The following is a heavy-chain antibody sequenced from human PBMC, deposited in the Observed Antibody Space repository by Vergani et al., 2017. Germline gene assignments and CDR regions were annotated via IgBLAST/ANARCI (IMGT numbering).Heavy chain of an antibody. CDR2: IYSTGST. Sequence: QVQLQESGPRLVRPSQTLSLPCTVSGGSINTYYWSWIRQSPGKGLEWIGYIYSTGSTNYNPSLNSRVTMSVDTSKNQFSLKLRSVTAADTAVYFCARVMYRDEASTGYRLEGMDIWGQGTTVTISS. J-gene: IGHJ6*02. CDR1: GGSINTYY. V-gene: IGHV4-59*13. CDR3: ARVMYRDEASTGYRLEGMDI. D-gene: IGHD3-9*01.